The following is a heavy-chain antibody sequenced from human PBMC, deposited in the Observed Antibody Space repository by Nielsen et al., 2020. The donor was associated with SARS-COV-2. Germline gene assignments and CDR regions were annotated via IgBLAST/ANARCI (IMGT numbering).Heavy chain of an antibody. CDR1: GFIFSSYA. J-gene: IGHJ4*02. V-gene: IGHV3-23*03. Sequence: GESLKISCAASGFIFSSYAMSWVRQAPGKGLEWVSVIYSGGSSTYYADSVKGRFTISRDNSKNTLYLQMNSLRAEDTAVYYCAKGVPRSYFDYWGQGTLVTVSS. CDR3: AKGVPRSYFDY. D-gene: IGHD1-1*01. CDR2: IYSGGSST.